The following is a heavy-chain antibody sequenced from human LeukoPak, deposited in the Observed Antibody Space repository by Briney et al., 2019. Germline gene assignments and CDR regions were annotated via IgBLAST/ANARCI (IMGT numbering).Heavy chain of an antibody. CDR2: IHPRSGET. Sequence: ASVKVSCRASGYSFTAFYIHWVRQAPGQGLEWMGWIHPRSGETNYAYKFRGRVTMTRDTSISTAYMDLGSLGSDDTAVYYCARDGEYGTGSYYRGCFDYWGQGTLVTVSS. CDR1: GYSFTAFY. CDR3: ARDGEYGTGSYYRGCFDY. D-gene: IGHD3-10*01. J-gene: IGHJ4*02. V-gene: IGHV1-2*02.